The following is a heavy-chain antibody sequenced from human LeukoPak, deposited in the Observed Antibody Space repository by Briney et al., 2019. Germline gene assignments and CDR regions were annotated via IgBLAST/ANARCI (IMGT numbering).Heavy chain of an antibody. CDR1: GYTFTGYD. CDR3: TRGSLSGSSRDY. CDR2: VNPNTGDT. Sequence: ASVRVSCKASGYTFTGYDISWVRQATGQGLEWMGWVNPNTGDTGYAQKFQGRVIMTRNSSIDTAYMELSGLRSEDTAVYYCTRGSLSGSSRDYWGQGTLLTVSS. V-gene: IGHV1-8*01. D-gene: IGHD1-26*01. J-gene: IGHJ4*02.